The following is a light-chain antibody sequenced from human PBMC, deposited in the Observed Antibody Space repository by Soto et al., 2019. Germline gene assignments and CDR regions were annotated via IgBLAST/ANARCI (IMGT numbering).Light chain of an antibody. V-gene: IGKV3-20*01. CDR2: GAS. J-gene: IGKJ1*01. Sequence: EIVLTQSPATLSLSPLETASLXSRASQSVRNYLAWYQQKPGQAPRLLIYGASSRATGIPDRFSGSGSGTDFTLIISRLEPEDFAMYYCQQYGSSPRTFGQGTKVDNK. CDR1: QSVRNY. CDR3: QQYGSSPRT.